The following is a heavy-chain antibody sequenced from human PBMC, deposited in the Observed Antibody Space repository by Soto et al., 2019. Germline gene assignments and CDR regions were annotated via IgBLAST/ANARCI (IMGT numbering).Heavy chain of an antibody. V-gene: IGHV4-39*01. J-gene: IGHJ4*02. CDR1: GVSISNSRYY. D-gene: IGHD3-22*01. CDR2: MFYSGST. Sequence: SETLSLTCTVSGVSISNSRYYWGWIRQPPGKGLEWIGSMFYSGSTYYNPSLKSRVKIYVDTAKNQFSLKLSSVTAADTALYYCARQDDYYDSSGYYFFHYWGQGTLVTVSS. CDR3: ARQDDYYDSSGYYFFHY.